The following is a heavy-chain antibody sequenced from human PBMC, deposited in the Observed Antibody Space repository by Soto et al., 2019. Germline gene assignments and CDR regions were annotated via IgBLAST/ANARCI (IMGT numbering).Heavy chain of an antibody. CDR1: GFKFSNYG. CDR3: ARDGVPLFLIPSELGN. V-gene: IGHV3-33*01. CDR2: IWYDGNKK. J-gene: IGHJ4*02. D-gene: IGHD3-3*01. Sequence: QVQLVESGGGVVQPGGSLRLSCAASGFKFSNYGMHWVRQAPGKGLEWVAIIWYDGNKKYYADSVKGRFTISRDNSNNSLYLQLSSQRAEDSAVYYCARDGVPLFLIPSELGNWGQGTLVTVSS.